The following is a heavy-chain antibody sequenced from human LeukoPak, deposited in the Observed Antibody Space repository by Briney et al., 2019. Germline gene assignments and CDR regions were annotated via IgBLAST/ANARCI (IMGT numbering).Heavy chain of an antibody. CDR2: IYYSGST. CDR3: ARSFYGYSFDY. J-gene: IGHJ4*02. D-gene: IGHD4-17*01. V-gene: IGHV4-59*01. CDR1: GGSISTYY. Sequence: SETLSLTCTVSGGSISTYYWSWIRRPPGKGLEWIGYIYYSGSTNYNSSLKSRVTISVDTSKNRFSLNLNSVTAADTAVYYCARSFYGYSFDYWGQGTLVTVSS.